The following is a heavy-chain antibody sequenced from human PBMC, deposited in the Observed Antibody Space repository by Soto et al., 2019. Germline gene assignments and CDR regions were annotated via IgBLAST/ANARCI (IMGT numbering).Heavy chain of an antibody. Sequence: GGSLRLSCAASGFTFSSYAMHWVRQAPGKGLEWVAVISYDGSNKYYADSVKGQVTISADKSISTAYLQWSSLKASDTAMYYCARRPRGYDILTGYYLTQFDYWGQGTLVTVSS. CDR3: ARRPRGYDILTGYYLTQFDY. V-gene: IGHV3-30-3*01. CDR1: GFTFSSYA. CDR2: ISYDGSNK. J-gene: IGHJ4*02. D-gene: IGHD3-9*01.